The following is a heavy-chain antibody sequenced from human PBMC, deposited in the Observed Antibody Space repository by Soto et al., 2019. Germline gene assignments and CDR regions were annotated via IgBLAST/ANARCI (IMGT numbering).Heavy chain of an antibody. CDR2: ISGSGGST. V-gene: IGHV3-23*01. CDR3: AKDRLLTYYYDSSGYYHDAFDI. D-gene: IGHD3-22*01. CDR1: GFTFISYA. J-gene: IGHJ3*02. Sequence: RGSLRLSCAASGFTFISYAIIFFRHSPFKWLEWVSAISGSGGSTYYADSVKGRFTISRDNSKNTLYLQMNSLRAEDTAVYYCAKDRLLTYYYDSSGYYHDAFDIWGQGTMVTVSS.